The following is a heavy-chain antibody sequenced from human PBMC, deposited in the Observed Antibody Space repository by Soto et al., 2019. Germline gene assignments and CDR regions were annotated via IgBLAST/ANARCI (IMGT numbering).Heavy chain of an antibody. Sequence: QVQLVQSGAEVKKPGSSVKVSCKASGGTFSSYTISWVRQAPGQGLEWMGRIIPILGIANYAQKFQGRVKIPAAKSTSTAYMELSSLRSEDTAVYYCARAHYYGSGSYPSNWFDPWGQGTLVTVSS. D-gene: IGHD3-10*01. CDR2: IIPILGIA. CDR3: ARAHYYGSGSYPSNWFDP. J-gene: IGHJ5*02. V-gene: IGHV1-69*02. CDR1: GGTFSSYT.